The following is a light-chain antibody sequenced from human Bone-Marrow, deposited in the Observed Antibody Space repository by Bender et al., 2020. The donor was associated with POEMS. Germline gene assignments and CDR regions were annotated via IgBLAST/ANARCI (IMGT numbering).Light chain of an antibody. J-gene: IGLJ2*01. CDR3: QVWDTRSNHVI. V-gene: IGLV3-21*02. Sequence: YVLTQPPSVSVAPRQTARITCGGDDIGSKTVHWYQQRPGQPPVLVVYDDDVRPSEIPDRFSGSNSENTATLTISGVEAGDEADFYCQVWDTRSNHVIFGGGTKLTVL. CDR2: DDD. CDR1: DIGSKT.